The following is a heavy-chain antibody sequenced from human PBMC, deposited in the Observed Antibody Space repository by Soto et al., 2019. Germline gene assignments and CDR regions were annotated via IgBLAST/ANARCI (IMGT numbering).Heavy chain of an antibody. CDR3: ATLGPTRLLAS. J-gene: IGHJ4*02. Sequence: ESGGGLVQPGGSLRLSCAASGFTFRNFDLHWVRQAPGKGLEWVSFLSGSGSGTYYADSVKGRFTISRDNSNNTLFLQMHSLRAEDTAVYYCATLGPTRLLASWGQGTLVTVSS. CDR2: LSGSGSGT. D-gene: IGHD1-26*01. CDR1: GFTFRNFD. V-gene: IGHV3-23*01.